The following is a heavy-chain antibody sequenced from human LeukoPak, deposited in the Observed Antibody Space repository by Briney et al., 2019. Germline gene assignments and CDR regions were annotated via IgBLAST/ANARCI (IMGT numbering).Heavy chain of an antibody. CDR1: GGSISSGGYY. CDR2: IYYSGST. Sequence: SETLSLTCTVSGGSISSGGYYWSWIRQRPGKGLEWIGYIYYSGSTYYNPSLKSRVTISVDTSKNQFSLKLSSVTAADTAVYYCARSIIDGPDYWGQGTLVTVSS. J-gene: IGHJ4*02. V-gene: IGHV4-31*03. CDR3: ARSIIDGPDY. D-gene: IGHD3-10*01.